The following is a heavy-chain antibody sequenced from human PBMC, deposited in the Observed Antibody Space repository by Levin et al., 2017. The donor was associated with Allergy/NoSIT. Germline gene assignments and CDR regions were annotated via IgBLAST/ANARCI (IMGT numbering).Heavy chain of an antibody. J-gene: IGHJ4*02. CDR1: GYSFNTYW. CDR2: TYPTDSNT. V-gene: IGHV5-51*01. Sequence: PGESLKISCKDSGYSFNTYWIGWVRQMPGKGLEWMGITYPTDSNTRYSPSFQGQVTISADKSISTAYLQWSSLKASDTAMYYCGRSNTPFDDWGQGTMVTVSS. D-gene: IGHD2/OR15-2a*01. CDR3: GRSNTPFDD.